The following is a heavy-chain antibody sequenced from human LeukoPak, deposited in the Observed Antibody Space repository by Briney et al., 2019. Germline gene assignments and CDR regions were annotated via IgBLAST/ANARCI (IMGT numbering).Heavy chain of an antibody. CDR3: ARDLSNYDYIWGSYRATDAFDI. Sequence: SETLSLTCTVSGRSISSGTYYWSWIRRHRGKGLEWIGYMYYSGSTSYNPSLKSRVTISVDTSKNQFSLKLSSVTAAATAMYYCARDLSNYDYIWGSYRATDAFDIWGQGTMVTVSS. CDR2: MYYSGST. J-gene: IGHJ3*02. V-gene: IGHV4-31*03. CDR1: GRSISSGTYY. D-gene: IGHD3-16*02.